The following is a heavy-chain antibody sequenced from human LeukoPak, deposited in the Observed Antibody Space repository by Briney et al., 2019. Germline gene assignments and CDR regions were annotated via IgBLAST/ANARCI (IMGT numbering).Heavy chain of an antibody. CDR2: FYPGDSDS. CDR3: ARGPRGGNWNEALDY. V-gene: IGHV5-51*01. Sequence: KLGESLKIFCQASGYSFTDYWVGWGRQMPGKGLEWMGMFYPGDSDSRYSPSFQGQVTISADNSITTAYLQWSSLRASDTAMYYCARGPRGGNWNEALDYWGQGTLVTVSS. J-gene: IGHJ4*02. CDR1: GYSFTDYW. D-gene: IGHD1-1*01.